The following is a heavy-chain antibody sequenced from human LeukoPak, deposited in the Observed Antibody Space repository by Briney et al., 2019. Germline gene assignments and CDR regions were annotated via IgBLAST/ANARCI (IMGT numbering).Heavy chain of an antibody. CDR1: GFTFSSYS. CDR3: ARSRYSSGWYVFDY. V-gene: IGHV3-21*01. CDR2: ISSSSSYI. Sequence: PGGSLRLSCAASGFTFSSYSMNWVRQAPGKGLEWVSSISSSSSYIYYADSVKGRFTTSRDNAKNSLYLQMNSLRAEDTAVYYCARSRYSSGWYVFDYWGQGTLVTVSS. J-gene: IGHJ4*02. D-gene: IGHD6-19*01.